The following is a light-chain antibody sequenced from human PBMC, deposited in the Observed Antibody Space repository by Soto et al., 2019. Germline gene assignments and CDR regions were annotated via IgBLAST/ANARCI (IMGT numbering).Light chain of an antibody. Sequence: EILLTQSPGTLSLSPGERATLSCRASQRVSSTYLAWYQQKPGQAPRLLIYGTSSRATGIPTRFSGSGSGTDFTLSITRLEPEDFAVYYCQQRSNWITFGQGTRLEIK. CDR2: GTS. J-gene: IGKJ5*01. CDR1: QRVSSTY. V-gene: IGKV3D-20*02. CDR3: QQRSNWIT.